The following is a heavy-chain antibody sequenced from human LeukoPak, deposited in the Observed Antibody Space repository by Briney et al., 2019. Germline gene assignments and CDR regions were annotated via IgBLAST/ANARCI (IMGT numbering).Heavy chain of an antibody. Sequence: ASVKVSCKASGYIFTDNHLHWVRQAPGQGFEWMGWINPYNGDRHFAQKFQGRVTMTRDTSTNTAYMELTRLRFDDTAMYFCARDIGRLALLGGAFDIWGQGTAVSVST. J-gene: IGHJ3*02. D-gene: IGHD2-21*02. CDR3: ARDIGRLALLGGAFDI. V-gene: IGHV1-2*02. CDR1: GYIFTDNH. CDR2: INPYNGDR.